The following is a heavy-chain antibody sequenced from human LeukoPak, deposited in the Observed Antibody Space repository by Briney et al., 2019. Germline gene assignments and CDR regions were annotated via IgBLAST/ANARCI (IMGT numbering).Heavy chain of an antibody. CDR3: AKDGGSSGCFDF. V-gene: IGHV3-11*01. J-gene: IGHJ4*02. CDR1: GFTFSDYY. D-gene: IGHD6-19*01. Sequence: GGSLRLSCAASGFTFSDYYMSWIRQAPGKGLEWLSYISSSGNIKYYTDSVKGRFTISRDNARNSLYLQMTSLRAEDTAVYYCAKDGGSSGCFDFWGQGTLVTVSS. CDR2: ISSSGNIK.